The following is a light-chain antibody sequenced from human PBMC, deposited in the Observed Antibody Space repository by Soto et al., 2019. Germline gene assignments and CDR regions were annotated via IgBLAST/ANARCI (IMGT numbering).Light chain of an antibody. V-gene: IGKV3-20*01. CDR3: QQYAYPPWT. J-gene: IGKJ1*01. Sequence: DTVLTQSPGTLSLSPGERATLSCRASQSVTSTYLAWYQHRPGQAPRLLIYGASTRATGIPDRFSGSGSGTDFTLTISRLEPEDFAVYYCQQYAYPPWTFGHGTKVDIK. CDR2: GAS. CDR1: QSVTSTY.